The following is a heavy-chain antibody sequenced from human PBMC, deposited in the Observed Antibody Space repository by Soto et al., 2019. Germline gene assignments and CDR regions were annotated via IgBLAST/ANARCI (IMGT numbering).Heavy chain of an antibody. Sequence: PSETLSLTCAVSGGSISSGGYSWSWIRQPPGKGLEWIGYIYHSGSTYYNPSLKSRVTISVDRSKNQFSLKLSSVTAADTAVYYCARARGAATARDYWGQGTRVIVS. D-gene: IGHD6-13*01. CDR3: ARARGAATARDY. V-gene: IGHV4-30-2*01. CDR2: IYHSGST. J-gene: IGHJ4*02. CDR1: GGSISSGGYS.